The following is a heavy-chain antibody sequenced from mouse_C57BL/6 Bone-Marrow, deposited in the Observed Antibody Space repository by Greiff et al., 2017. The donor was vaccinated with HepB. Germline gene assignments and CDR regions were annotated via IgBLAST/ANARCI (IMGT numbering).Heavy chain of an antibody. CDR3: ARCPHYYGSHYAMDY. V-gene: IGHV1-81*01. CDR2: IYPRSGNT. D-gene: IGHD1-1*01. CDR1: GYTFTSYG. J-gene: IGHJ4*01. Sequence: VQLQQSGAELARPGASVKLSCKASGYTFTSYGISWVKQRTGQGLAWIGEIYPRSGNTYYNEKFKGKATLTADKSSSTAYMELRSLTSEDSAVYFCARCPHYYGSHYAMDYWGQGTSVTVSS.